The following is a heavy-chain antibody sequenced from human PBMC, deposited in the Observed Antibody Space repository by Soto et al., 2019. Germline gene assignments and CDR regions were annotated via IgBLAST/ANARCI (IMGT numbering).Heavy chain of an antibody. Sequence: EVQLVESGGGLIQPGGSLRLCCAASGFIFNTYSMNWVRQAPGKGLEWVSYISGSSQTIFYADSVRGRFTISRDNANNSTFLQMVSLRDEDTAVYYCARTLSWRRGPFDSWGQGTLVTVSS. CDR3: ARTLSWRRGPFDS. V-gene: IGHV3-48*02. J-gene: IGHJ4*02. D-gene: IGHD3-16*01. CDR2: ISGSSQTI. CDR1: GFIFNTYS.